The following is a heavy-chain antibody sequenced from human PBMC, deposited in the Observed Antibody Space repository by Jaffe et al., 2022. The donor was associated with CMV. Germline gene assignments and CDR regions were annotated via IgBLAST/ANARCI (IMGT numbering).Heavy chain of an antibody. CDR2: IVYSGST. J-gene: IGHJ4*02. CDR3: ASLNLGGTGDY. Sequence: QVQLQESGPGLVKPSETLSLTCTVSGGSISSYYWSWIRQPPGRGLEWIGYIVYSGSTNYNPSLKSRVSISVDTSKKQFSLKLSSVTAADTAVYYCASLNLGGTGDYWGQGTLVTVSS. V-gene: IGHV4-59*12. CDR1: GGSISSYY. D-gene: IGHD2-15*01.